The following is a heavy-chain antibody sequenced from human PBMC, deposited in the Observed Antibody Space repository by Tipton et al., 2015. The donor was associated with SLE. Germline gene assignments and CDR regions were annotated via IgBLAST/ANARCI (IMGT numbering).Heavy chain of an antibody. CDR1: GFTFSTYS. J-gene: IGHJ4*02. CDR2: ISYDGSNK. D-gene: IGHD2-8*01. V-gene: IGHV3-30-3*01. Sequence: SLRLSCAASGFTFSTYSMHWVRQAPGKGREWVAVISYDGSNKYYADSVKGRFTISRDNSKNTLYLQMNSLRAEDTAVYYCARDHCTNGVCSPGALDYWGQGTLVTGSS. CDR3: ARDHCTNGVCSPGALDY.